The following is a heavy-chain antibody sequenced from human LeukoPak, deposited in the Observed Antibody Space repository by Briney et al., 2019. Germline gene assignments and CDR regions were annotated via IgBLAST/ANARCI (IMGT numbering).Heavy chain of an antibody. V-gene: IGHV3-33*01. J-gene: IGHJ4*02. CDR3: ASAFGGYELGVDY. Sequence: GRSLRLSCAASGFTFSSYGMHWVRQAPGKGLERVAVIWYDGSNEYYADSVKGRFTISRDNSKNTLYLQMNSLRAEDTAVYYCASAFGGYELGVDYWGQGTLVTVSS. CDR2: IWYDGSNE. D-gene: IGHD5-12*01. CDR1: GFTFSSYG.